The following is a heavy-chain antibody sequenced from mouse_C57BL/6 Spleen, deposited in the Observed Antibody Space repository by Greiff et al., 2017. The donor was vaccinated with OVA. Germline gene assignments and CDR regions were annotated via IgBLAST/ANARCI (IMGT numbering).Heavy chain of an antibody. CDR3: ASYYGSIEDY. D-gene: IGHD2-2*01. J-gene: IGHJ4*01. CDR1: GYAFSSSW. Sequence: VQLQQSGPELVKPGASVKISCKASGYAFSSSWMNWVKQRPGKGLEWIGRIYPGDGDTNYNGKFKGKATLTADKSSSTAYMQLSSLTSEDSAVYFCASYYGSIEDYWGQGTSVTVSS. CDR2: IYPGDGDT. V-gene: IGHV1-82*01.